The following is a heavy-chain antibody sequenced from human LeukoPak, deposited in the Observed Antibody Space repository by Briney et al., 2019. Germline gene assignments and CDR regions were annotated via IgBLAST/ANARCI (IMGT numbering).Heavy chain of an antibody. CDR2: ISAYNGNT. Sequence: ASVKVSCKASGYTFTSYGISWVRQAPGQGLEWMGWISAYNGNTNYAQKLQGRVTMTTDTSTSTAYMELRSLRSDDTAVYYCARDRVFMQDIVVVPAAPNNPPYYYYYMDVWGKGTTVTVSS. D-gene: IGHD2-2*01. CDR3: ARDRVFMQDIVVVPAAPNNPPYYYYYMDV. V-gene: IGHV1-18*01. J-gene: IGHJ6*03. CDR1: GYTFTSYG.